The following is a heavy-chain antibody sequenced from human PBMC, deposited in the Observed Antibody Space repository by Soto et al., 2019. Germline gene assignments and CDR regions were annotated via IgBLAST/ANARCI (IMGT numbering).Heavy chain of an antibody. V-gene: IGHV1-69*01. D-gene: IGHD6-13*01. J-gene: IGHJ6*02. Sequence: QVQLVQSGAEVKKPGSSVKVSCKASGGTFSSYAISWVRQAPGQGLEWMGGIIPIFGTANYAQKFQGRVTITADESTSTAYMELSSLRSEDTAVYYCARERLGDRSSWPGAYYYGMDVWGQGTTVTVSS. CDR2: IIPIFGTA. CDR3: ARERLGDRSSWPGAYYYGMDV. CDR1: GGTFSSYA.